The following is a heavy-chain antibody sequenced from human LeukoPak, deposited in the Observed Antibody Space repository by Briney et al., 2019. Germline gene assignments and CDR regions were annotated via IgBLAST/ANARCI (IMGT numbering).Heavy chain of an antibody. Sequence: PSETLSLTCTVSGGSISSGGYYWSWLRQHPGRGLEWIGYIYYSGSTYYNPSLKIRVTISVDTSKNQFSLKLSSVTAADTAVYYCARDHINATWVFPNWGQGTLVTVSS. CDR2: IYYSGST. D-gene: IGHD2-21*01. V-gene: IGHV4-31*03. CDR3: ARDHINATWVFPN. CDR1: GGSISSGGYY. J-gene: IGHJ4*02.